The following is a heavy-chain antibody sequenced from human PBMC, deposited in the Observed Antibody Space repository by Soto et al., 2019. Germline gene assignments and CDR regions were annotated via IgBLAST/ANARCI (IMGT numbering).Heavy chain of an antibody. CDR3: AKGVVGATTDYYYGMDV. CDR2: ISGSGGST. J-gene: IGHJ6*02. D-gene: IGHD1-26*01. CDR1: GFTFSSYA. V-gene: IGHV3-23*01. Sequence: EVQLLESGGGLVQPGGSLRLSCAASGFTFSSYAMSWVRQAPGKGLEWVSAISGSGGSTYYADSVKGRFTISRDNSKNTLYLPMNSLRAEDTAVYYCAKGVVGATTDYYYGMDVWGQGPTVTLSS.